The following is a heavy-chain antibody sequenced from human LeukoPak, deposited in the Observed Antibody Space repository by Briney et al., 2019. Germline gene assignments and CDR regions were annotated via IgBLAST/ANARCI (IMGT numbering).Heavy chain of an antibody. Sequence: PGGSLRLSCAASGFTFSSYEMNWVRQAPGKGLEWLSHITNSGSSLQYADSVKGRFTISRDNAKNSLYLQMNSLRAEDTAVYYCARTRDGPFEYWGQGTLVTVSS. CDR2: ITNSGSSL. J-gene: IGHJ4*02. CDR1: GFTFSSYE. CDR3: ARTRDGPFEY. V-gene: IGHV3-48*03. D-gene: IGHD5-24*01.